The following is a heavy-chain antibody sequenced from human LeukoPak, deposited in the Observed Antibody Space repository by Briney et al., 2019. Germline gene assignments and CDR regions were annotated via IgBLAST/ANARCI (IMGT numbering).Heavy chain of an antibody. V-gene: IGHV1-2*02. D-gene: IGHD3-10*01. CDR2: ISLNSGDT. Sequence: VASVKVSCKASGYTFTSYDINWVRQTTGQGLEWMGWISLNSGDTSYAQSFQGRVTMTRDTSISTAYMELSRLRSDDTAVYYCVRAPGASPFDYWGQGTLVTVSS. J-gene: IGHJ4*02. CDR3: VRAPGASPFDY. CDR1: GYTFTSYD.